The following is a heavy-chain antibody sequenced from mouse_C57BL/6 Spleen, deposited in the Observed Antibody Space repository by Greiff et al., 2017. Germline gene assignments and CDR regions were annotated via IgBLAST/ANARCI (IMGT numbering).Heavy chain of an antibody. CDR2: INPSTGGT. CDR3: ARWLLLGDYAMDY. CDR1: GYSFTGYY. D-gene: IGHD2-3*01. Sequence: VQLQPSGPELVKPGASVKISCKASGYSFTGYYMNWVKQSPEKSLEWIGEINPSTGGTTYNQKFKAKATLTVDKSSSTAYMQLKSLTSEDSAVYYCARWLLLGDYAMDYWGQGTSVTVSS. V-gene: IGHV1-42*01. J-gene: IGHJ4*01.